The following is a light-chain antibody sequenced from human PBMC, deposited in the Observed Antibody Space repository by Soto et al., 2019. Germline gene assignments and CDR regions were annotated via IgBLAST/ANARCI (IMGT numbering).Light chain of an antibody. CDR3: QSYDISLSVSVV. J-gene: IGLJ2*01. CDR2: GNT. CDR1: SSNIGAGYD. V-gene: IGLV1-40*01. Sequence: QSVLAQPPSVSGAPGQRVTISCTGSSSNIGAGYDVQWYQQLPGAAPRLLIFGNTNRPSGVPDRFSGSRSGTSASLAISGLQAEDEDDYYCQSYDISLSVSVVFGGGNKLTVL.